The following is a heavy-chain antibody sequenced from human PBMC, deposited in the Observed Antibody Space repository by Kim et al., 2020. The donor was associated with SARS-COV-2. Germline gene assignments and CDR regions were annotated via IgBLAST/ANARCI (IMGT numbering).Heavy chain of an antibody. CDR1: GFTFTTYA. Sequence: GGSLRLSCAASGFTFTTYAMTWVRQAPGKGLEWVSAISNSGVSTYYADSVKGRFTISRDNSRNTTYLQMNSLRADDTAVYYCAKDRGGLPFDSWGQGTLV. V-gene: IGHV3-23*01. CDR3: AKDRGGLPFDS. D-gene: IGHD3-16*01. J-gene: IGHJ4*02. CDR2: ISNSGVST.